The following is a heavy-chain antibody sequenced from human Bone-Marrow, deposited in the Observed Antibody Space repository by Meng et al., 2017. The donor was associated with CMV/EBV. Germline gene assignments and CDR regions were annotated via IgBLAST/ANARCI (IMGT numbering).Heavy chain of an antibody. J-gene: IGHJ6*02. CDR3: ARSNVYTRSSKNYYYGMDV. Sequence: ASVKVSCKASGYTFTGYYIHWVRQAPGQGLEWMGWINPNSGGTNYAENFLGRVAMTRDTSISAAYMELSRLKSDDTATYYCARSNVYTRSSKNYYYGMDVCGHGTTVTVSS. CDR1: GYTFTGYY. D-gene: IGHD6-6*01. V-gene: IGHV1-2*02. CDR2: INPNSGGT.